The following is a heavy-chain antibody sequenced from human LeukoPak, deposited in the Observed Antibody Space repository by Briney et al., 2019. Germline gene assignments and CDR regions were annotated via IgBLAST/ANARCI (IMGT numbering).Heavy chain of an antibody. Sequence: GGSLRLSCAASEFTLNSYAMSWVRQAPGKGLEWVSAISSSGGSTYYADSVKGRFTISRDNAKNSLYLQMNSLRAEDTAVYYCARGGYCTNNRCNYGNPFDPWGQGTLVTVSS. J-gene: IGHJ5*02. CDR2: ISSSGGST. D-gene: IGHD2-8*01. CDR3: ARGGYCTNNRCNYGNPFDP. CDR1: EFTLNSYA. V-gene: IGHV3-23*01.